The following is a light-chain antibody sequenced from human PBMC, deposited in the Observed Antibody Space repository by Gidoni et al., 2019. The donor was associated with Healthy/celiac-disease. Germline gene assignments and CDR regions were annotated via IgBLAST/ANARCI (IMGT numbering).Light chain of an antibody. CDR1: QSVLYSPNNKNY. Sequence: DIVMTQSPDSLAVSLGERATINCKSIQSVLYSPNNKNYLAWYHHKPGHAPKLLIYWASTRESGVPDRISCSGSGTDFTLTISSLQAEDVAVYCCQQYYSTPPLTFGGGTKVEIK. J-gene: IGKJ4*01. V-gene: IGKV4-1*01. CDR3: QQYYSTPPLT. CDR2: WAS.